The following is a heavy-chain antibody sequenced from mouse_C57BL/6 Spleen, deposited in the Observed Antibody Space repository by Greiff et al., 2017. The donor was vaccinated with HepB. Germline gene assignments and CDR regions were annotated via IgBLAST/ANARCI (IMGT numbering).Heavy chain of an antibody. CDR3: AGGQLRFPYYFDY. CDR2: INPSNGGT. CDR1: GYTFTSYW. D-gene: IGHD3-2*02. V-gene: IGHV1-53*01. Sequence: QVQLKQPGTELVKPGASVKLSCKASGYTFTSYWMHWVKQRPGQGLEWIGNINPSNGGTNYNEKFKSKATLTVDKSSSTAYMQLSSLTSEDSAVYYCAGGQLRFPYYFDYWGQGTTLTVSS. J-gene: IGHJ2*01.